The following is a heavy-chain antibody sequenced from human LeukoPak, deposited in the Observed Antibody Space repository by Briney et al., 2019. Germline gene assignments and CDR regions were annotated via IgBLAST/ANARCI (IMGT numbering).Heavy chain of an antibody. CDR3: ARGGLKQQLAFDY. CDR2: IYYSGST. J-gene: IGHJ4*02. CDR1: GGSISSGDYY. Sequence: SETLSLTCTVSGGSISSGDYYWSWIRQPPGKGLEWIGYIYYSGSTYYNPSLKSRVTISVDTSKNQFSLKLSSVTAADTAVYYCARGGLKQQLAFDYWGQGTLVTVSS. V-gene: IGHV4-30-4*01. D-gene: IGHD6-13*01.